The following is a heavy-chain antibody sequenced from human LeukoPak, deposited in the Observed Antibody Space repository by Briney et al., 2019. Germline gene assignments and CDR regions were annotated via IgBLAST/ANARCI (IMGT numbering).Heavy chain of an antibody. D-gene: IGHD2-2*01. J-gene: IGHJ5*02. CDR2: IDPSDSYT. V-gene: IGHV5-10-1*01. CDR3: ARGYCSSTSCSGFDP. Sequence: GESLKISCKGSGYSFTSYWISWVRQMPGKGLEWMGRIDPSDSYTNYSPSFQGHVTISADKSISTAYLQWSSLKASDTAMYYCARGYCSSTSCSGFDPWGQGTLVTVSS. CDR1: GYSFTSYW.